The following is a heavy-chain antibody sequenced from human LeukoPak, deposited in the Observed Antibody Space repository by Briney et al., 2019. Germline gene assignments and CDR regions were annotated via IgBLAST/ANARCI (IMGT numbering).Heavy chain of an antibody. CDR3: ARQGRDLAY. CDR1: GYRFTTYW. V-gene: IGHV5-51*01. D-gene: IGHD5-24*01. J-gene: IGHJ4*02. Sequence: GESLQISCKGSGYRFTTYWIGWVRQMPRKGLEWMGIIYPGDSDTRYSPSFQGQVTISADKSISTAYLQCTSLKASDTAMYYCARQGRDLAYWGQGTLVTVSS. CDR2: IYPGDSDT.